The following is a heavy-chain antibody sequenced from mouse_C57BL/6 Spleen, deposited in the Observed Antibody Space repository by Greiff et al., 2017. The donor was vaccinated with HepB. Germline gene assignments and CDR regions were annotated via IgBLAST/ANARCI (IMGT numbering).Heavy chain of an antibody. CDR3: AREGYDYDGFDY. J-gene: IGHJ2*01. V-gene: IGHV5-4*01. D-gene: IGHD2-4*01. CDR2: ISDGGSYT. Sequence: EVKLVESGGGLVKPGGSLKLSCAASGFTFSSYAMSWVRQTPEKRLEWVATISDGGSYTYYPDNVKGRFTISRDNAKNNLYLQMSHLKSEDTAMYYCAREGYDYDGFDYWGQGTTLTVSS. CDR1: GFTFSSYA.